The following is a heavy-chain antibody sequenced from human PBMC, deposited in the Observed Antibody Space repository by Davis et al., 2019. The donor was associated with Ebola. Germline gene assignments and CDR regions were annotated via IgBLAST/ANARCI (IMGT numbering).Heavy chain of an antibody. CDR2: IHPSDSDT. CDR3: ARSITMVRGVINNWFDP. V-gene: IGHV5-10-1*01. CDR1: GNSFTRYW. D-gene: IGHD3-10*01. Sequence: GESLKISCKGSGNSFTRYWISWVRQMPGKGLEWMGRIHPSDSDTNYSPSFQGHVTISADKSITTAYLQWSSLKASDTAMYYCARSITMVRGVINNWFDPWGQGTLVIVSS. J-gene: IGHJ5*02.